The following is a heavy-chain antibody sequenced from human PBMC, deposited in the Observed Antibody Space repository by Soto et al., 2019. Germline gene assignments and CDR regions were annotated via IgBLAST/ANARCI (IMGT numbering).Heavy chain of an antibody. J-gene: IGHJ5*02. Sequence: SETLSLTCTVSGGSISSYYWSWIRQPTGKGLEWIGRIYTSGSTDYNPSLKSRVTMSVDTSKNQFSLKLSSVTAADTAVYYCARVVVPAAIYWLDPWGQGPLVTVYS. CDR1: GGSISSYY. D-gene: IGHD2-2*01. V-gene: IGHV4-4*07. CDR2: IYTSGST. CDR3: ARVVVPAAIYWLDP.